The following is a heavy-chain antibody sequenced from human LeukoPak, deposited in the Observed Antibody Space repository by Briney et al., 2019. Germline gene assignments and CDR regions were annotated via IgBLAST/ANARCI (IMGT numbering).Heavy chain of an antibody. D-gene: IGHD3-22*01. CDR1: GYTFTGYY. V-gene: IGHV1-2*02. Sequence: ASVKVSCKASGYTFTGYYMHWVRQAPGQGLEWMGWINPNSGGTNYAQKFQGRVTMTRDTSISTAYMELSRLRSDDTAVYYCARDDPIYYDSSGYYGIWGQGTLVTVST. J-gene: IGHJ4*02. CDR2: INPNSGGT. CDR3: ARDDPIYYDSSGYYGI.